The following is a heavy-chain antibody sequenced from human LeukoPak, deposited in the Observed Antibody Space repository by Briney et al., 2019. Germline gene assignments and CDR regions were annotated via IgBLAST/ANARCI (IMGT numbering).Heavy chain of an antibody. V-gene: IGHV4-39*07. CDR2: IYYSGST. CDR1: GGSISSSSYY. J-gene: IGHJ6*03. D-gene: IGHD3-3*01. Sequence: PSETLSLTCTVSGGSISSSSYYWGWIRQPPRKGLEWIGSIYYSGSTYYNPSLKSRVTISVDTSKNQFSLKLSSVTAADTAVYYCARVSGEDDFWSFYYYYYMDVWGKGTTVTVSS. CDR3: ARVSGEDDFWSFYYYYYMDV.